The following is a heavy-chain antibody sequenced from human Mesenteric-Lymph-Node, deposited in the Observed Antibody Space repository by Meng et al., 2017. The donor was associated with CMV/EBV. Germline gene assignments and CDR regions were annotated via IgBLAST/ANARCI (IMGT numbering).Heavy chain of an antibody. CDR3: ARDCSTASCYDFYYYGMDV. V-gene: IGHV1-69*05. CDR2: IIPMFGTA. Sequence: SVNVSCKASGGTFSSYAISWVRQAPGQGLEWMGGIIPMFGTANYAQKFQGRVTITTDESTSTAYMELSSLRSEDTAVYYCARDCSTASCYDFYYYGMDVWGQGTTVTVSS. D-gene: IGHD2-2*01. CDR1: GGTFSSYA. J-gene: IGHJ6*02.